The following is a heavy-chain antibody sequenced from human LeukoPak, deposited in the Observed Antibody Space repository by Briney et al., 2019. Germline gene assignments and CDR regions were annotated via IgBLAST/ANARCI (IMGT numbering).Heavy chain of an antibody. D-gene: IGHD1-1*01. Sequence: SETLSLTCTVSGGSISSHNWNWIRQPPGKGLEWIGYMYYSGSTNYNPSLKSRVAMSVDTSKTQFSLKLNSVTATDTAIYYCVRSVGMSGTNAFDIWGQGTMVTVSS. CDR3: VRSVGMSGTNAFDI. CDR2: MYYSGST. V-gene: IGHV4-59*08. J-gene: IGHJ3*02. CDR1: GGSISSHN.